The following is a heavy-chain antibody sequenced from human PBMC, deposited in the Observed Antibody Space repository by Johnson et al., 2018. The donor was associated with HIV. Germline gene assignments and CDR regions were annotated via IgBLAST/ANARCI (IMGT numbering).Heavy chain of an antibody. D-gene: IGHD3-22*01. CDR1: GFTFSSYG. CDR2: ITGSGGNT. CDR3: TRVARGDSSGHDAFDI. J-gene: IGHJ3*02. V-gene: IGHV3-21*01. Sequence: VQLVESGGGVVQPGRSLRLSCAASGFTFSSYGMHWVRQAPGKGLEWVSSITGSGGNTYDADSVKGRFTISRDNAKNSLYLQMNSLRAGDTAVYYCTRVARGDSSGHDAFDIWGQGTMVTVSS.